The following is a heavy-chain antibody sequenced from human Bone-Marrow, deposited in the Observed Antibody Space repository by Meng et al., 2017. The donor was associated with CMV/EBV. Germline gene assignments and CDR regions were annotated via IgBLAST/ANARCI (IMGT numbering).Heavy chain of an antibody. CDR1: GFTFSDDW. CDR2: INRDGSGK. V-gene: IGHV3-7*04. CDR3: ARAYCGDIACAPSY. D-gene: IGHD2-21*01. Sequence: GESLKISCAASGFTFSDDWMTWVRQAPGKGLEWVASINRDGSGKFYVDSVKGRFTLSRDNAKNSLFLQMSTLRVEDTAVYYCARAYCGDIACAPSYWGQGTRVTVSS. J-gene: IGHJ4*02.